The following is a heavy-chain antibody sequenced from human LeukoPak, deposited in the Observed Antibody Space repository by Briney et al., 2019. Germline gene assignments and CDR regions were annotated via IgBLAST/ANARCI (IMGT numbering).Heavy chain of an antibody. J-gene: IGHJ6*02. CDR1: GYTFTSYA. CDR3: ARTHNINSGYDYVDGMDV. D-gene: IGHD5-12*01. Sequence: GASVKVSCKASGYTFTSYAMHWVRQAPGQRLEWMGWINAGNGNTKYSQKFQGRVTITRDTSVSTAYMELSSLRSEDTAVYYCARTHNINSGYDYVDGMDVWGQGTTVTVSS. V-gene: IGHV1-3*01. CDR2: INAGNGNT.